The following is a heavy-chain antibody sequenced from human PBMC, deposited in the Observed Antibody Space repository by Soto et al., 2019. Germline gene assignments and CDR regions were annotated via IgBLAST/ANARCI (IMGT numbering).Heavy chain of an antibody. D-gene: IGHD3-10*01. Sequence: QVQLVQSGAEVKKPGASVKVSCKASGYTFTSYDINWVRQAPGQGLEWMGWMNPNSANTGYAQKFQGRVSMTRNTPISKAYMGRGSLRSEDTAVYYCVRMGFGESNNPTNWFDPWGKGPLVTVSS. J-gene: IGHJ5*02. V-gene: IGHV1-8*01. CDR2: MNPNSANT. CDR3: VRMGFGESNNPTNWFDP. CDR1: GYTFTSYD.